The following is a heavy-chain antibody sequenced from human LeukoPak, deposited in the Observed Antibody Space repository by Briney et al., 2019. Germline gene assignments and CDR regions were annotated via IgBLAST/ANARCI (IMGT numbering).Heavy chain of an antibody. V-gene: IGHV1-8*01. CDR3: ARTDPRMPQWELLPEMDGMDV. Sequence: GASVKVSCRASGYTFTSYDISWVRQATGQGLEWMGWMNPNSGNTGYAQKFQGRVTMTRNTFISTAYMELSSLRSEDTAVYYCARTDPRMPQWELLPEMDGMDVWGQGTTVTVSS. CDR2: MNPNSGNT. D-gene: IGHD1-26*01. J-gene: IGHJ6*02. CDR1: GYTFTSYD.